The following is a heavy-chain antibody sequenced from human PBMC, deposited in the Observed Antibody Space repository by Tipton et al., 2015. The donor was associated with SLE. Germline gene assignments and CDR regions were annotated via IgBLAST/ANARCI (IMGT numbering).Heavy chain of an antibody. Sequence: TLSLTCAVYGGSFSGYYWSWIRQPPGKGLEWIGEINHSGSTNYNPSLKSRVTISVDTSKNQFSLKLSSVTAADTAVYDCARHIVLMVYARDWFDPWGQGTLDTVSS. CDR1: GGSFSGYY. V-gene: IGHV4-34*01. CDR3: ARHIVLMVYARDWFDP. D-gene: IGHD2-8*01. CDR2: INHSGST. J-gene: IGHJ5*02.